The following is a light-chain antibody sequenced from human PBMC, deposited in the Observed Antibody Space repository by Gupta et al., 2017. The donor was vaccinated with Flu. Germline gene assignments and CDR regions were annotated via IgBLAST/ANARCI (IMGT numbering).Light chain of an antibody. CDR3: QQRSNLFT. CDR2: DAS. CDR1: QSVSSY. Sequence: EIVLTQSPATLSLSPGERATLSCRASQSVSSYLAWYQQKPGQAPRLLIYDASNRATGIPARFSGSGSGTDFTLTSSSLEHEDFAVYYWQQRSNLFTFGPGTKVDIK. V-gene: IGKV3-11*01. J-gene: IGKJ3*01.